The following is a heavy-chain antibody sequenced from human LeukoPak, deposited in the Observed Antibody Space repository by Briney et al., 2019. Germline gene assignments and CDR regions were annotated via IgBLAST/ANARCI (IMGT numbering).Heavy chain of an antibody. D-gene: IGHD6-19*01. Sequence: ASVKVSCKASGYTFTGYYMHWVRQAPGQGLEWMGWINPNSGGTNYAQKFQGRVTMTRDTSISTAYMELSRLRSDDTAVYYCARDLKMGYSSGRYSWGTGSSNDYWGQGTLVTVSS. CDR1: GYTFTGYY. V-gene: IGHV1-2*02. CDR2: INPNSGGT. J-gene: IGHJ4*02. CDR3: ARDLKMGYSSGRYSWGTGSSNDY.